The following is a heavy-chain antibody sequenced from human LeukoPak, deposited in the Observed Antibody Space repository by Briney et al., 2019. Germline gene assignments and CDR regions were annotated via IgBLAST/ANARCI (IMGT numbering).Heavy chain of an antibody. V-gene: IGHV3-7*01. CDR3: ARAGSNWNYVY. CDR1: GFTFRGFL. J-gene: IGHJ4*02. CDR2: IKQDGSEK. Sequence: GGSLRLSCAASGFTFRGFLMSWVRQIPGKGLEWVANIKQDGSEKYYADALKGRFTISRDNTKNSLSLQMNSLIIEDTAVYNCARAGSNWNYVYWGQGTLVTVSS. D-gene: IGHD1-7*01.